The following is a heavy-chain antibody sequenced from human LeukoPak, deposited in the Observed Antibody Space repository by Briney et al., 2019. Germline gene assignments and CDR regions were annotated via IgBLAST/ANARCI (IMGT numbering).Heavy chain of an antibody. CDR3: VRDPGYTANWNYFDY. CDR1: GYSISSGYY. V-gene: IGHV4-38-2*02. CDR2: FHHPGTT. D-gene: IGHD1-20*01. Sequence: PSETLSLTCAVSGYSISSGYYWGWIRQPPGKGLEWIGTFHHPGTTYYNPSLSSRVTISVDTSKNQFSLRLNSVTAADTAVYFCVRDPGYTANWNYFDYWGQGALVTVSS. J-gene: IGHJ4*02.